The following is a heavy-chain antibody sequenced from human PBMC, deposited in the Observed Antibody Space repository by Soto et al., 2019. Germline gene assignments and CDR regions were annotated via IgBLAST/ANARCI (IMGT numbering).Heavy chain of an antibody. CDR3: ARVPSP. CDR2: IYHSGSS. J-gene: IGHJ5*02. CDR1: GGSISSGGYS. Sequence: PSETLSLTCVVSGGSISSGGYSWSWIRQPPGKGLEWIGYIYHSGSSYYNSSLKSRVTISVGRSKNQFSLKLSSVTAADTAVYYCARVPSPWGQGTLVTVSS. V-gene: IGHV4-30-2*01.